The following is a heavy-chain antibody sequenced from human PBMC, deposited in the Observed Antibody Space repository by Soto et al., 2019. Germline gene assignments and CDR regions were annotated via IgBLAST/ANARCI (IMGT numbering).Heavy chain of an antibody. Sequence: PGGSLRLSCAASGFTFSSYGMHWVRQAPGKGLEWVAVIWYDGSNKYYADSVKGRFTISRDNSKNTLYLQMNSLRAEDTAVYYCASEGHYYGSGSYYNLGYYYYGMDVWGQGTTVTVSS. J-gene: IGHJ6*02. CDR2: IWYDGSNK. CDR1: GFTFSSYG. V-gene: IGHV3-33*01. CDR3: ASEGHYYGSGSYYNLGYYYYGMDV. D-gene: IGHD3-10*01.